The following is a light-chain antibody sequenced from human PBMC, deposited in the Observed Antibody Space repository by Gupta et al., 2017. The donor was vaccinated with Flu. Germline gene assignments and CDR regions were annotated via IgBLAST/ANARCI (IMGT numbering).Light chain of an antibody. Sequence: QSALTQPASVSGSPGQSITISCTGTSSDFGTYNPVSWYQQHPGKAPKLIMYEGTKRPSGISNRFSGSKSGNTASLTISGLQAEDEADYYCCSFAHSRQLVFGGGTKVTVL. J-gene: IGLJ3*02. CDR2: EGT. CDR3: CSFAHSRQLV. V-gene: IGLV2-23*01. CDR1: SSDFGTYNP.